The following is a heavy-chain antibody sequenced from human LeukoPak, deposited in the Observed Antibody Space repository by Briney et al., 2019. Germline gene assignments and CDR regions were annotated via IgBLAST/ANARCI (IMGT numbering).Heavy chain of an antibody. Sequence: GESLKISCKGSGYSFTSYWIGWVRQVPGKGLEWMGIIYPGDSDTRYSPSFQGQVTISADKSISTAYLQWSSLKASDTAMCYCARRYYDFWSGYHRYYFDYWGQGTLVTVSS. V-gene: IGHV5-51*01. J-gene: IGHJ4*02. CDR1: GYSFTSYW. CDR2: IYPGDSDT. CDR3: ARRYYDFWSGYHRYYFDY. D-gene: IGHD3-3*01.